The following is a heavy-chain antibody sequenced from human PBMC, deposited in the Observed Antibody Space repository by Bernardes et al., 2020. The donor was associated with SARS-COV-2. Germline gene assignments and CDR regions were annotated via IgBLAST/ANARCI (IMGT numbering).Heavy chain of an antibody. D-gene: IGHD3-9*01. CDR3: ARAHVLRYFDWLMAANWFDP. J-gene: IGHJ5*02. V-gene: IGHV4-59*01. CDR2: IYYSGST. CDR1: GGSISSYY. Sequence: SETLSRTCTVSGGSISSYYWSWIRQPPGKGLEWIGYIYYSGSTNYNPSLKSRVTISVDTSKNQFSLKLSSVTAADTAVYYCARAHVLRYFDWLMAANWFDPWGQGTLVTVSS.